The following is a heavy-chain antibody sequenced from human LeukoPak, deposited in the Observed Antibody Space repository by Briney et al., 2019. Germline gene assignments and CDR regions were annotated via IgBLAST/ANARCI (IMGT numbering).Heavy chain of an antibody. CDR3: ARETILAVAGDF. CDR2: ISSTSITM. CDR1: GFTFNRNN. Sequence: GGSLRLSCAASGFTFNRNNMNWVRQAPGKGLEWVSYISSTSITMYYADSVKGRFTISRDNAKNSLYLQMNSLRVDDTAVYYCARETILAVAGDFWGQGTLVTVSS. J-gene: IGHJ4*02. D-gene: IGHD6-19*01. V-gene: IGHV3-48*01.